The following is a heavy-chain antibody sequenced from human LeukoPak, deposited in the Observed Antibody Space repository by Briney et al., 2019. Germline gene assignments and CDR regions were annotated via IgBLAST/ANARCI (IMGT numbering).Heavy chain of an antibody. J-gene: IGHJ6*02. CDR2: INHSGST. CDR1: GFTFSSYA. Sequence: PGGSLRLSCAASGFTFSSYAMSWVRQPPGKGLEWIGEINHSGSTNYNPSLKSRVTISVDTSKNQFSLKLSSVTAADTAVYYCASKFTSYSSGWSHYYYYGMDVWGQGTTVTVSS. V-gene: IGHV4-34*01. CDR3: ASKFTSYSSGWSHYYYYGMDV. D-gene: IGHD6-19*01.